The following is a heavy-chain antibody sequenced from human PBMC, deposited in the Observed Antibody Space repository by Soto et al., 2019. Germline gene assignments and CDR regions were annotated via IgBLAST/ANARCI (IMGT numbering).Heavy chain of an antibody. CDR1: GFTFSSYG. J-gene: IGHJ4*02. Sequence: GGSLRLSCAASGFTFSSYGMHWVRQAPGKGLEWVAVIWYDGSNKYYADSVKGRFTISRDNSKNTLYLQMNSLRAEDTAVYYCARDGLGYCSGGSCFLDYWGQGTLVTVSS. D-gene: IGHD2-15*01. CDR2: IWYDGSNK. V-gene: IGHV3-33*01. CDR3: ARDGLGYCSGGSCFLDY.